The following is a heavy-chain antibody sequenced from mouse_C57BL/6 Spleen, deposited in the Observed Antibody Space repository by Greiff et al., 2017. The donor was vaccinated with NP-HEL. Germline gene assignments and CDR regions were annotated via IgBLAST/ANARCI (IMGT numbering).Heavy chain of an antibody. Sequence: QVQLKESGAELVRPGASVTLSCKASGYTFTDYEMHWVKQTPVHGLEWIGAIDPETGGTAYNQKFKGKAILTADKSSSTAYMELRSLTSEDSAVYYCTRSGDGPAWFAYWGQGTLVTVSA. V-gene: IGHV1-15*01. D-gene: IGHD2-3*01. CDR2: IDPETGGT. J-gene: IGHJ3*01. CDR3: TRSGDGPAWFAY. CDR1: GYTFTDYE.